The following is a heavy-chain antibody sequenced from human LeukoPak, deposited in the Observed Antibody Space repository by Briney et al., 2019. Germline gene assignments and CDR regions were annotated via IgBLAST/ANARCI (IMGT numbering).Heavy chain of an antibody. CDR3: ARGISSGWTDYYYYYMDV. CDR2: IIPIFGTA. CDR1: GRTFSSYA. Sequence: SVKVSCKASGRTFSSYAISGVRQAPGQGLEWMGRIIPIFGTANYAQKFQGRAPITTDKSTSTAYMELSRLRSEDTAVYYCARGISSGWTDYYYYYMDVWGKGTTVTVSS. J-gene: IGHJ6*03. D-gene: IGHD6-19*01. V-gene: IGHV1-69*05.